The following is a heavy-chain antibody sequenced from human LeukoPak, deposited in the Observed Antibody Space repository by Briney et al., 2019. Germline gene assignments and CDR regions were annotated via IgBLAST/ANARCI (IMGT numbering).Heavy chain of an antibody. CDR3: ARRSGYYYGMDV. J-gene: IGHJ6*02. CDR2: ISYSGST. Sequence: SETLSLTCTVSGGSISSDYWSWIRQSPEKGLEWVAYISYSGSTNYNPSLESRVTISVDTSKNQFSLKLSSVTAADTAVYYCARRSGYYYGMDVWGQGTTVTVSS. CDR1: GGSISSDY. V-gene: IGHV4-59*08.